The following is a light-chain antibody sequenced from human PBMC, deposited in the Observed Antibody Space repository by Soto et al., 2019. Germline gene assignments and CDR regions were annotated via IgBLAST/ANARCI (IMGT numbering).Light chain of an antibody. CDR1: EGVGTN. CDR2: ATS. Sequence: EVVMTQSPATLSVSPGDSATLSCRASEGVGTNLAWYQQTPGQGPRLLIYATSTRATGIPARCSGSGSGTEFTLTISGLQSEDFAIYYCQQYNKGPPWTFGQGTKVEIK. CDR3: QQYNKGPPWT. V-gene: IGKV3-15*01. J-gene: IGKJ1*01.